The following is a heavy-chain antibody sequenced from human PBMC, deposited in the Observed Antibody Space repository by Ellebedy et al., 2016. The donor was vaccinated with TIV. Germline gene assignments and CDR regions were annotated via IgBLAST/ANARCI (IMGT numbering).Heavy chain of an antibody. CDR2: IIPILGKA. J-gene: IGHJ4*02. D-gene: IGHD4-23*01. CDR3: ARVGNYYGGNPSYYFDY. V-gene: IGHV1-69*10. Sequence: AASVKVSCRASGGTFSSYGISWVRQAPGQGLEWMGGIIPILGKANYAQKFQVRVTITADESTYTAYMELSSLSSEDTAVYYCARVGNYYGGNPSYYFDYWGQGTLVTVSS. CDR1: GGTFSSYG.